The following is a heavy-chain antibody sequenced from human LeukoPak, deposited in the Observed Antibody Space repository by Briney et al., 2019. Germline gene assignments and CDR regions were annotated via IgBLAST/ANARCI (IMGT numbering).Heavy chain of an antibody. J-gene: IGHJ6*02. Sequence: PSETLSLTCTVSGGSISSYYWSWIRQPPGKGLEWIGYIYYSGSTNYNPSLKSRVTISVDTSKNQFSLKLSSVTAADTAVYYCARMTTRGSYYYYGMDVWGQGTTVTVSS. CDR1: GGSISSYY. V-gene: IGHV4-59*12. D-gene: IGHD4-17*01. CDR3: ARMTTRGSYYYYGMDV. CDR2: IYYSGST.